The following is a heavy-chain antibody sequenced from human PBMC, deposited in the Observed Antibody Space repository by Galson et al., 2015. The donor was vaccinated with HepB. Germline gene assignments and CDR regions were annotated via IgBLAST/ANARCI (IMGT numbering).Heavy chain of an antibody. Sequence: SLRLSCAASGFNCSNYGMHWVRRAPGKGLEWVAVIWYDGSNKYYRDSVKGRFTMSRDNSKNTLYLQMNSLRAEDTAVYYCARDPLTSTSAFDYWGRGTLVTVSS. V-gene: IGHV3-33*01. J-gene: IGHJ4*02. CDR1: GFNCSNYG. CDR3: ARDPLTSTSAFDY. CDR2: IWYDGSNK. D-gene: IGHD2-2*01.